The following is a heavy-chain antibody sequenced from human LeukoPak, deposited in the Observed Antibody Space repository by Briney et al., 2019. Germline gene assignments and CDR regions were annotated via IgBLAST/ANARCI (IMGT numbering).Heavy chain of an antibody. CDR2: IYSGGST. Sequence: GGSLRLSCAASGFTVSSNYMSWVRQAPGKGLEWVSVIYSGGSTYYADSVKGRFTISRDNSKNTLYLQMNSLRAEDTAVYYCARELYSSGWYGGAYYFDYWGQGTLVTVSS. V-gene: IGHV3-66*01. CDR1: GFTVSSNY. CDR3: ARELYSSGWYGGAYYFDY. J-gene: IGHJ4*02. D-gene: IGHD6-19*01.